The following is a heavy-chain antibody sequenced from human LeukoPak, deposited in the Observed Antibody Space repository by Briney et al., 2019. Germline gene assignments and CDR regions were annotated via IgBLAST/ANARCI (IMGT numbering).Heavy chain of an antibody. CDR2: IIPIFGTA. CDR1: GGTFSSYA. D-gene: IGHD3-22*01. V-gene: IGHV1-69*01. CDR3: ARVGRQYDSSGY. J-gene: IGHJ4*02. Sequence: GSSVTVSCKASGGTFSSYAISWVRQAPGQGLEWMGGIIPIFGTANYAQKFQGRVTITADESTSTAYMELSSLRSEDTAVYYCARVGRQYDSSGYWGQGTLVTVSS.